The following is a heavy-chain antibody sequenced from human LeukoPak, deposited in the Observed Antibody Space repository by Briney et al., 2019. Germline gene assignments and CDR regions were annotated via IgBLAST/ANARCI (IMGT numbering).Heavy chain of an antibody. J-gene: IGHJ4*02. CDR2: IYYSGDT. Sequence: SQTLSLTCTVSGGSISSDDYYWSWIRQPPGKGLEWIGYIYYSGDTYYDPSLKSRVTMSVDTSKNQFSLMLSSVTAADTAVYYCARGDVETNLDYWGQGTLVTVSS. CDR3: ARGDVETNLDY. D-gene: IGHD5-24*01. V-gene: IGHV4-30-4*08. CDR1: GGSISSDDYY.